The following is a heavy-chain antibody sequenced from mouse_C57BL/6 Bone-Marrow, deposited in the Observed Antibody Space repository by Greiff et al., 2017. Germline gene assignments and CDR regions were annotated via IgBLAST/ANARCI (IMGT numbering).Heavy chain of an antibody. CDR2: IYPRDGST. J-gene: IGHJ2*01. CDR3: ARRDSHFYYGSSPFDY. Sequence: VQLQQSGPELVKPGASVKLSCKASGYTFTSYDINWVKQRPGQGLEWIGWIYPRDGSTKYNEKFKGKATLTVDTSSSTAYMELHSLTSEDSAVYFCARRDSHFYYGSSPFDYWGRGTTLTVSS. CDR1: GYTFTSYD. D-gene: IGHD1-1*01. V-gene: IGHV1-85*01.